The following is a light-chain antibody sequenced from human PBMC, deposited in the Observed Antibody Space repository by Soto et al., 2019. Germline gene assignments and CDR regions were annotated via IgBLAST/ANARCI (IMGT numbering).Light chain of an antibody. V-gene: IGKV3-15*01. Sequence: EIALTQRPATLPLPTGERATLSCRASQSVSRYLAWYQQKPGQAPRLLIFGASTRAIAIPARFSGSGSGTEFTLTISSLQSEDCAIYYCQQYHTWPITFGGGTKV. CDR3: QQYHTWPIT. CDR1: QSVSRY. CDR2: GAS. J-gene: IGKJ4*01.